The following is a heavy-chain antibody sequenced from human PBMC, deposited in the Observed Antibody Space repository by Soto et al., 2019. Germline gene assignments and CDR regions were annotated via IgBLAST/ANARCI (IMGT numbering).Heavy chain of an antibody. D-gene: IGHD5-12*01. CDR2: IYHSGST. Sequence: PSETLSLTCAVSGYSISSGYYWGWIRQPPGKGLEWIGSIYHSGSTNYNPSLKSRVTISVDTSKNQFSLKLSSVTAADTAVYYCASTRDGYNLGAFDIWGQGTMVTVSS. CDR1: GYSISSGYY. CDR3: ASTRDGYNLGAFDI. J-gene: IGHJ3*02. V-gene: IGHV4-38-2*01.